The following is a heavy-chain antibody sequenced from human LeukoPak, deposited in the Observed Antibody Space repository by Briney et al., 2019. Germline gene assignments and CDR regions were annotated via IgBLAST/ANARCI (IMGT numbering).Heavy chain of an antibody. V-gene: IGHV4-34*01. Sequence: SETLSLACAVYGGSFSGYYWSWIRQPPGKGLEWIGEINHSGSTNYNPSLKSRVTISVDSSKNQFSLKLSSVTAADTAVYYWARWLTGLDAFDIWGQGTMGTVSS. J-gene: IGHJ3*02. CDR1: GGSFSGYY. D-gene: IGHD1-14*01. CDR2: INHSGST. CDR3: ARWLTGLDAFDI.